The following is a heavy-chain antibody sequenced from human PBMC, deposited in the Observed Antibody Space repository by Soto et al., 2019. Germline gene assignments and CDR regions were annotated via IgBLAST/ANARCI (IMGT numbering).Heavy chain of an antibody. D-gene: IGHD5-18*01. CDR1: GGSISRVAYY. Sequence: PSETLSLTCTVSGGSISRVAYYWIWIRQLPGKGLEWIGYVYHTGNADYNPSLKSRISMSVDTSKNQFSMDLKDVTAADTAVYYCAVDTTIEGPNWLDPWGQGTLVTVSS. J-gene: IGHJ5*02. V-gene: IGHV4-30-4*08. CDR3: AVDTTIEGPNWLDP. CDR2: VYHTGNA.